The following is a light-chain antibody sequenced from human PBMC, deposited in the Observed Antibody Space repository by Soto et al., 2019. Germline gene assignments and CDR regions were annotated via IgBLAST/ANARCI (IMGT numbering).Light chain of an antibody. CDR2: DAS. Sequence: DIQMTQSPSTLSASVGDRVTITCRASQSVSNWLAWYQQKPGKAPELLIYDASSLESGVPSRFSGSGSGTEFTLTISGLQPDDFATYFCQQYHSYSWTLGQGTKVDIK. J-gene: IGKJ1*01. CDR3: QQYHSYSWT. CDR1: QSVSNW. V-gene: IGKV1-5*01.